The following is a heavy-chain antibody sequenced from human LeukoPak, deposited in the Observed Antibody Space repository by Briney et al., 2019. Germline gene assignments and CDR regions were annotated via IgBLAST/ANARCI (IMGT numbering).Heavy chain of an antibody. CDR1: GYTCTGYY. V-gene: IGHV1-2*04. Sequence: GASVKVSCKASGYTCTGYYMHWVREAAGQGLEWMGWINPNGGGTNYAQKFQGWVTMTRATSISTAYMELSRLRSDDTAVYYCARGDTVYPDYWGPGTLVTVSS. CDR3: ARGDTVYPDY. J-gene: IGHJ4*02. CDR2: INPNGGGT. D-gene: IGHD4-17*01.